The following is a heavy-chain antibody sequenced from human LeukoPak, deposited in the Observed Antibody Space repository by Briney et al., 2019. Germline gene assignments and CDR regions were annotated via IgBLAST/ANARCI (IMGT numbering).Heavy chain of an antibody. CDR3: AKRSGSPHNFDY. D-gene: IGHD1-1*01. V-gene: IGHV3-43*02. J-gene: IGHJ4*02. CDR2: ISKDGGNK. CDR1: GFTFDEHD. Sequence: GGSLRLSCAASGFTFDEHDMHWVRQVPGKGLEWVCLISKDGGNKHYADSVKGRFSIPRDNNRNSLSLQMNSLRSEDTALYFCAKRSGSPHNFDYWAREPWSPSPQ.